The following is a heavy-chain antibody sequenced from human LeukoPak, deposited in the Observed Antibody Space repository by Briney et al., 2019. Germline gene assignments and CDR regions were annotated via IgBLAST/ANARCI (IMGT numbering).Heavy chain of an antibody. D-gene: IGHD4-17*01. CDR2: ISGSGGST. Sequence: PGGSLRLPCAASGFTFSSYAMSWVRQAPGKGLEWVSAISGSGGSTYYADSVKGRFTISRDNSKNTLYLQMNSLRAEDTAVYYCAKGSSVAVTTQNRRGYYFDYWGQGTLVTVSS. CDR1: GFTFSSYA. V-gene: IGHV3-23*01. CDR3: AKGSSVAVTTQNRRGYYFDY. J-gene: IGHJ4*02.